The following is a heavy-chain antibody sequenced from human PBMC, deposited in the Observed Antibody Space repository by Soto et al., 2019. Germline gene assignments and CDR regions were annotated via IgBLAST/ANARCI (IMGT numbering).Heavy chain of an antibody. V-gene: IGHV4-4*02. CDR2: IYHSGSA. J-gene: IGHJ5*02. Sequence: PSETLSLTCTVSGDSVSSRFWWSWVRQSPGKGLEWIGEIYHSGSANYNPSLKSRVTMSVDNSKNQFSLKLNSVTAADTAVYYCARQLSGFDPWGQGTLVTVSS. CDR1: GDSVSSRFW. CDR3: ARQLSGFDP. D-gene: IGHD2-15*01.